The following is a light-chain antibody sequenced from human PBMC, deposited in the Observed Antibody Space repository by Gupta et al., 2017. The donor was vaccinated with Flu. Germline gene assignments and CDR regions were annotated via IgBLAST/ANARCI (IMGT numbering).Light chain of an antibody. V-gene: IGLV2-14*03. CDR3: SSYTRLSSVI. J-gene: IGLJ2*01. CDR1: NSDIGSYNS. Sequence: TNSDIGSYNSVSWYQHHAGKAPKLIIFDVADRPSGVSDRFSGSKSGNTASLTISGLQAADEADYFCSSYTRLSSVIFGGGTKLTVL. CDR2: DVA.